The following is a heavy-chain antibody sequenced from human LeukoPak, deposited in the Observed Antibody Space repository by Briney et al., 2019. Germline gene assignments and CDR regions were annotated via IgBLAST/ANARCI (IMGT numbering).Heavy chain of an antibody. D-gene: IGHD6-19*01. J-gene: IGHJ1*01. CDR2: INHSGST. CDR1: GGSFSGYY. Sequence: SETLSLTCAVYGGSFSGYYSSWIRQPPGKGLEWIGEINHSGSTNYNPSLKSRVTISVDTSKNQFSLKLSSVTAADTAVYYCARGPGDSSGWYLQHWGQGTLVTVSS. CDR3: ARGPGDSSGWYLQH. V-gene: IGHV4-34*01.